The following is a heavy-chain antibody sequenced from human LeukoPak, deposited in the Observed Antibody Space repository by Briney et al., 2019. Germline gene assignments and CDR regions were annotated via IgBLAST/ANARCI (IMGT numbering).Heavy chain of an antibody. CDR3: ATGYCYDSSGYLRGRAFDI. CDR1: GYTFTSYV. CDR2: ISTYNGNK. Sequence: RGSVKVSCKASGYTFTSYVISWVRQPPGQGHERMGWISTYNGNKNYAHTLHGRVAITTDTSTSTAYMELRSLRSDDTAVYYCATGYCYDSSGYLRGRAFDIWGQGTMVTVSS. J-gene: IGHJ3*02. V-gene: IGHV1-18*01. D-gene: IGHD3-22*01.